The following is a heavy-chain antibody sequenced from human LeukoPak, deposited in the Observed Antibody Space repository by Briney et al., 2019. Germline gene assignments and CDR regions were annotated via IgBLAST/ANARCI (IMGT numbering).Heavy chain of an antibody. J-gene: IGHJ4*02. D-gene: IGHD3-10*01. V-gene: IGHV3-21*04. CDR2: ISSSSSYI. CDR3: ARDVRYYGSGSYDDY. CDR1: GFTFSSYS. Sequence: GGSLRLSCAASGFTFSSYSMNWVRQAPGKGLEWVSSISSSSSYIYYADSVKGRFTISRDNAKNSLYLQMNSLRAEDTAVYYCARDVRYYGSGSYDDYWGQGTLVTVSS.